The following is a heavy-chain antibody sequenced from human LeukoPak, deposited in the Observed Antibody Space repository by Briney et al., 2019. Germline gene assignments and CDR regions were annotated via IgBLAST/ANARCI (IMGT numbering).Heavy chain of an antibody. CDR3: ARIPDCSGGSCALKYYYMDV. CDR2: IYPGDSGT. Sequence: GESLKISCKGSGYSFTSYWIGWVRQMPGKGLEWMGIIYPGDSGTRYSPSFQGQVTISADKSISTAYLQWSSLKASDTAMYYCARIPDCSGGSCALKYYYMDVWGKGTTVTVSS. D-gene: IGHD2-15*01. CDR1: GYSFTSYW. V-gene: IGHV5-51*01. J-gene: IGHJ6*03.